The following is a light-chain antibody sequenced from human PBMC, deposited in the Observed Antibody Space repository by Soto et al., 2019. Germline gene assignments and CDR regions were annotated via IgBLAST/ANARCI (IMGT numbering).Light chain of an antibody. CDR1: QSVSSK. V-gene: IGKV3-15*01. J-gene: IGKJ3*01. Sequence: EFVLTQSPGTLSLSPGERATLSCRASQSVSSKLAWYQQRPGQAPRLLIYDASTRATGFPPRFSGSGSGTEFTLTISSLQSEDSAVYYCQQYNNWPFTFGPGTKVDIK. CDR3: QQYNNWPFT. CDR2: DAS.